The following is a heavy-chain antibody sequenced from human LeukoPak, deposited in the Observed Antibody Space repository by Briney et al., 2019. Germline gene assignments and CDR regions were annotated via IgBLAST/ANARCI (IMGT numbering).Heavy chain of an antibody. CDR1: GDSVSSNSVA. D-gene: IGHD6-19*01. CDR2: TFYRSKWYN. J-gene: IGHJ4*02. V-gene: IGHV6-1*01. CDR3: ARGWYFFDF. Sequence: SQTLSLTCAISGDSVSSNSVAWIWIRQSPSRGLELLGRTFYRSKWYNDYAVSVKSRINISPDTSSNQFSLQLNSVTPEDTAVYFCARGWYFFDFWGQGTLVTVSS.